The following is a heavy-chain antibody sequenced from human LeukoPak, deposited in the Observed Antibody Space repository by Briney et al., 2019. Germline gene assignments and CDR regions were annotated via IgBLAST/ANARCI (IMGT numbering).Heavy chain of an antibody. D-gene: IGHD5-18*01. Sequence: PGGSLRLSCAASGFTFSSYAMHWVRQAPGKGLEWVAVISYDGSNKYYADSVKGRFTISRDNSKNTLYLQMNSLRAEDTAVYYYAREGGYSYGWDYWGQGTLVTVSS. CDR3: AREGGYSYGWDY. CDR2: ISYDGSNK. V-gene: IGHV3-30-3*01. CDR1: GFTFSSYA. J-gene: IGHJ4*02.